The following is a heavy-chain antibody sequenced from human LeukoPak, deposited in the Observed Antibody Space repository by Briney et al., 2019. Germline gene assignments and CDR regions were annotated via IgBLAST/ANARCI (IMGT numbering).Heavy chain of an antibody. CDR2: IYSGDST. V-gene: IGHV3-53*01. CDR3: ARDYDY. CDR1: GFTVSSNY. J-gene: IGHJ4*02. Sequence: QPGGTLRLSCAASGFTVSSNYMSWVRQAPGKGLEWVSVIYSGDSTHYADSVKGRFTISRDNSKNTLYLQMDSLRAEDTAVYYCARDYDYWGQGTLVTVSS.